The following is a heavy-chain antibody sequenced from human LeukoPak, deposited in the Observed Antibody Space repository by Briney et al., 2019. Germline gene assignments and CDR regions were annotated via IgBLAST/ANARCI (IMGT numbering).Heavy chain of an antibody. Sequence: SETLSLTCTVSGGSISSYYWSWIRQPPGKGLEWIGYIYYSGSTNYNPSLKSRVTISVDTSKNQFSLKLSSVTAANTAVYYCARVRYDILTGYSYFDYWGQGTLVTVSS. V-gene: IGHV4-59*01. CDR3: ARVRYDILTGYSYFDY. J-gene: IGHJ4*02. D-gene: IGHD3-9*01. CDR1: GGSISSYY. CDR2: IYYSGST.